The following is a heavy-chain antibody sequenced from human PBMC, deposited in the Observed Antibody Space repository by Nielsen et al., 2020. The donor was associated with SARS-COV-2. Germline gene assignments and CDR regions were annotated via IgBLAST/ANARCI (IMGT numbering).Heavy chain of an antibody. CDR2: INPSGGST. CDR1: GYTFTSYY. J-gene: IGHJ3*02. Sequence: GESLKISCAASGYTFTSYYMHWVRQAPGQGLEWMGIINPSGGSTSYAQKFQGRVTMTRDTSTSTVYMELSSLRSEDTAVYYCARDSDAFDIWGQGTMVTVSS. CDR3: ARDSDAFDI. V-gene: IGHV1-46*01.